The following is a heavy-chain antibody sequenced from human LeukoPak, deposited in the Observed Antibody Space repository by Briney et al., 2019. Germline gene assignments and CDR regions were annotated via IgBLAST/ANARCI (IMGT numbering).Heavy chain of an antibody. CDR2: IYSSGST. Sequence: WETLSLTCTASGFTISSYGWTWIRQAAGKGLEWIGRIYSSGSTNYNPSLKSRVSISVDTSKNQFSLYLRSVTAADTAVYYCARLSGGYYSRAYFECWGQRTLVTVSS. CDR1: GFTISSYG. D-gene: IGHD3-22*01. J-gene: IGHJ4*02. V-gene: IGHV4-4*07. CDR3: ARLSGGYYSRAYFEC.